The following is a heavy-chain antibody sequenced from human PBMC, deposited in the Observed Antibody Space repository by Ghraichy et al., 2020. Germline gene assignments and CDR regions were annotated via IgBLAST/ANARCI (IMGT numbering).Heavy chain of an antibody. CDR2: IRYHGNEK. CDR1: GFTFSNFG. D-gene: IGHD4-11*01. CDR3: ARNDYHLDS. Sequence: LSLTCAASGFTFSNFGLHWVRQAPGKGPEWVAFIRYHGNEKYYVDSVKGRFTISRDNSKDTLYLQMTSLRVEDTAMYYCARNDYHLDSWGQGTLVTVSS. J-gene: IGHJ4*02. V-gene: IGHV3-30*02.